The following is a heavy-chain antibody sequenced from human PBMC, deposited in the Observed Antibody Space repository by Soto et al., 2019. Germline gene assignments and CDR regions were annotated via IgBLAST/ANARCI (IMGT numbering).Heavy chain of an antibody. J-gene: IGHJ6*02. D-gene: IGHD3-3*01. CDR2: ISSSSSYI. CDR3: ARVTLFWPLYYGMDV. V-gene: IGHV3-21*01. CDR1: GFTFSSYS. Sequence: PEGSLRLSCAASGFTFSSYSMNWVRQAPGKGLEWVSSISSSSSYIYYADSVKGRFTISRDNAKNSLYLQMNSLRAEDTAVYYCARVTLFWPLYYGMDVWGQGTTVTVSS.